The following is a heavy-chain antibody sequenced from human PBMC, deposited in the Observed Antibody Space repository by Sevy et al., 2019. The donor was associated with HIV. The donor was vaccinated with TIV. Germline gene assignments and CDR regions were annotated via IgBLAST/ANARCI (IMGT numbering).Heavy chain of an antibody. J-gene: IGHJ5*02. CDR1: GFTFSSYA. D-gene: IGHD4-17*01. Sequence: GGSLRLSCAASGFTFSSYAFHWVRQAPGKGLEWVSIIAYDGTNKYYADSVKGRFTVSRDNSKSTLYLQMNSLRTEDTAVYYCARDQHDYAGNLRTGWFDPWGQGTQVTVSS. CDR3: ARDQHDYAGNLRTGWFDP. V-gene: IGHV3-30-3*01. CDR2: IAYDGTNK.